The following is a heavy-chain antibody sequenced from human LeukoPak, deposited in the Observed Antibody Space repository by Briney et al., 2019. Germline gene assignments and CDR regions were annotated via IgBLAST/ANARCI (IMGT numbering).Heavy chain of an antibody. CDR2: MNPNSGNT. D-gene: IGHD3-10*01. J-gene: IGHJ6*03. CDR1: GYTFTSYD. Sequence: ASVKVSCKASGYTFTSYDINWVRQATGQGLEWMGWMNPNSGNTGYAQKFQGRVTITRNTSISTAYMELSSLRSEDTAVYYCARSLWFGARLWYYYYYMDVWGKGTTVTVSS. CDR3: ARSLWFGARLWYYYYYMDV. V-gene: IGHV1-8*03.